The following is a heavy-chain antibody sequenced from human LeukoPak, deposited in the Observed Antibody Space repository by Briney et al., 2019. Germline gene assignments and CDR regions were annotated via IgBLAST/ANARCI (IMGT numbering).Heavy chain of an antibody. Sequence: GESLKISCKGSGYSFTSYWIGWVRQMPGKGLELMGVIYPGDSATRYSPSFQGQVAISVDKSIRTAYLQWSSLKASDIAMYYCARLPYCGGDCYPNWFDTWGQGTLVTVSS. V-gene: IGHV5-51*01. J-gene: IGHJ5*02. CDR3: ARLPYCGGDCYPNWFDT. CDR1: GYSFTSYW. D-gene: IGHD2-21*02. CDR2: IYPGDSAT.